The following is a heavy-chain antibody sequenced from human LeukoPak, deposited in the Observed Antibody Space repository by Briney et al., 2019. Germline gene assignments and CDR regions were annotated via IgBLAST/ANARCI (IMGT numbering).Heavy chain of an antibody. J-gene: IGHJ4*02. CDR2: IIPFLGMA. CDR3: AREGFGDWEQLPFEH. V-gene: IGHV1-69*04. D-gene: IGHD1/OR15-1a*01. CDR1: GGTFSTHP. Sequence: SSVKVSCKASGGTFSTHPISGVRQAPGQGLDWMGKIIPFLGMASYAQRSQGRVTITAADSTSTAYMALSSITSDDTDVYYCAREGFGDWEQLPFEHWGQGTLVSVSS.